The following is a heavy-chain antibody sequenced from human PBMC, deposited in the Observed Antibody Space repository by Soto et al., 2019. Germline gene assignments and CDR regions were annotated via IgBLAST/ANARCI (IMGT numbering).Heavy chain of an antibody. D-gene: IGHD4-17*01. CDR1: GGSVTSTNW. V-gene: IGHV4-4*02. J-gene: IGHJ4*02. Sequence: QVQLQESGPGLVRPSGTLSLTCSVSGGSVTSTNWLTLVRQPPGKVPEWIGEVFRTGIVKYNPSLTRRVTVLVDESENQFSLRLTTVTAADTAVYYCVATAVDVIGDYAFGYWGQGTLGAVSS. CDR2: VFRTGIV. CDR3: VATAVDVIGDYAFGY.